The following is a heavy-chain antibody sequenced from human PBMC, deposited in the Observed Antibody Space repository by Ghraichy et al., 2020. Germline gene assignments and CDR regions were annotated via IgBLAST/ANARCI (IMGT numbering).Heavy chain of an antibody. D-gene: IGHD2-2*01. CDR2: INPSGGST. CDR3: ARDYWSDIVVVPAAPNLTSWFAP. J-gene: IGHJ5*02. Sequence: ASVKVSCKASGYTFTSYDMHWVRQAPGQGLEWMGLINPSGGSTSYAQKFQGRVTMTRDTSTSTVYLELSSLRSEDTAVYYCARDYWSDIVVVPAAPNLTSWFAPWSQGTLVTVSS. CDR1: GYTFTSYD. V-gene: IGHV1-46*01.